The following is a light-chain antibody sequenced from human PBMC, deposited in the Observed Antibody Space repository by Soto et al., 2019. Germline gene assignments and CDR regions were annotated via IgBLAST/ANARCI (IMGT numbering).Light chain of an antibody. CDR2: DVS. J-gene: IGLJ1*01. CDR3: RSYTSSSTPV. Sequence: QSVLTQPASVSGSPGQSITISCTGTSSDVGGYNYVSWYQQHPGKAPKLMIYDVSNRPSGVSNRFSGSKSGNTASLTISGLQAEDEADYYCRSYTSSSTPVFGTGTNVT. V-gene: IGLV2-14*01. CDR1: SSDVGGYNY.